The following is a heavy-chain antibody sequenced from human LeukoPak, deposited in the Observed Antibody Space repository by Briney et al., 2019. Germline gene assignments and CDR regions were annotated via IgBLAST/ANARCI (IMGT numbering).Heavy chain of an antibody. D-gene: IGHD2-2*01. CDR1: GYTFTGYY. Sequence: ASVKVSCKASGYTFTGYYMHWVRQAPGQGLEWMGWINPNSGGTNYAQKFQGRVTMTRDTSISTAYMELSGLRSDDTAVYYCARDVGEYCSSFNCYASNCWGQGTLITVSS. J-gene: IGHJ4*02. CDR2: INPNSGGT. CDR3: ARDVGEYCSSFNCYASNC. V-gene: IGHV1-2*02.